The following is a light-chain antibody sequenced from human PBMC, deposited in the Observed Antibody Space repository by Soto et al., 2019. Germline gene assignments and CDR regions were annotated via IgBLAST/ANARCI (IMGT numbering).Light chain of an antibody. J-gene: IGKJ4*01. CDR1: QGIRTF. CDR2: AAS. V-gene: IGKV1-9*01. Sequence: DIQLTQSPSFLSSAVGDRVTITCRASQGIRTFLAWYQQKLGAAPKLLIYAASTLQSGVSVRFSGSGSGPEFTLTISSLQPEDVATYYCQHLNSYPRALAFGGGTKVEI. CDR3: QHLNSYPRALA.